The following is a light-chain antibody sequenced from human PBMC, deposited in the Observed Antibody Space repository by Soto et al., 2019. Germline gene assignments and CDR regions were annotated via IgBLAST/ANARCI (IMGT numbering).Light chain of an antibody. CDR1: QSISSY. V-gene: IGKV1-39*01. Sequence: DVPIRQSPSSRSASVGDKVTITCRASQSISSYLNWYQQKPGKAPKLLIYAASSLQSGVPSRFSGSGSGTDFTLTISRLQPEDFATYYCQQSYSRSCTFGQGTKVDIK. CDR2: AAS. CDR3: QQSYSRSCT. J-gene: IGKJ1*01.